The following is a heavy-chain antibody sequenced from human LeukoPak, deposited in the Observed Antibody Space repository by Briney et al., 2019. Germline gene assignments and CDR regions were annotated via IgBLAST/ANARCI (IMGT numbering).Heavy chain of an antibody. D-gene: IGHD3-22*01. CDR1: GFTFSNAW. CDR2: ITSKTDGGTT. J-gene: IGHJ4*02. CDR3: TTEYYYDSSGCSPPAY. V-gene: IGHV3-15*01. Sequence: PGGSLRLSCAASGFTFSNAWMSWVRQAPGKGLEWVGRITSKTDGGTTDYAAPVKGRFTISRDDSKNTLYLQMNSLKTEDTAVYYCTTEYYYDSSGCSPPAYWGQGTLVTASS.